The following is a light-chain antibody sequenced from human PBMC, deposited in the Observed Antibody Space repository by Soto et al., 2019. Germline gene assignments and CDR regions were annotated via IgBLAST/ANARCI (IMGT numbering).Light chain of an antibody. CDR1: QSVSTR. J-gene: IGKJ1*01. CDR3: QQYQSYSET. V-gene: IGKV1-5*01. Sequence: RVAQSAFPPSSSVGDRVTITFRASQSVSTRLAWYQQKPGKAPKLLIYDASSLQTGVPSRFSGSGSGAEFTLTISSLQPDDFATYYCQQYQSYSETFGHGTKV. CDR2: DAS.